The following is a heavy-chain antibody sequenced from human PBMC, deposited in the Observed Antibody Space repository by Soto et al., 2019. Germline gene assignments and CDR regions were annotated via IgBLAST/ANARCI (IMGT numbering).Heavy chain of an antibody. D-gene: IGHD3-22*01. J-gene: IGHJ4*02. CDR2: IVVGSGNT. CDR3: AALIYYDSSGYVDY. Sequence: QMQLVQSGPEVKKPGTSVKVSCKASGFTFTSSAVQWVRQARGQRLEGIGWIVVGSGNTNYAQKFQERVTITRDMSPSTAYMELSSLRSEDTAVYYCAALIYYDSSGYVDYWGQGTLVTVSS. CDR1: GFTFTSSA. V-gene: IGHV1-58*01.